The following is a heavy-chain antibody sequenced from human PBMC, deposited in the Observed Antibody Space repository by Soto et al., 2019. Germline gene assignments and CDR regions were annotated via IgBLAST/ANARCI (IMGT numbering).Heavy chain of an antibody. CDR2: IIHIFGTP. D-gene: IGHD2-2*01. Sequence: QVQLVQSGAEVKKPGASVKVSCRASGGTFNNYVINWVRQAPGQGLEWMAGIIHIFGTPNYAQKCQGSVTITADKSPSTAYMELNSLRSEDTAVYYCAGRCDGTNCLAHFDYWGQGNLVTVSS. J-gene: IGHJ4*02. CDR3: AGRCDGTNCLAHFDY. V-gene: IGHV1-69*06. CDR1: GGTFNNYV.